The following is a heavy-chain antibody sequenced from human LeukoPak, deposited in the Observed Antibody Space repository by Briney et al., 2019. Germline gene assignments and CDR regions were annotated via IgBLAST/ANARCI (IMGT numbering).Heavy chain of an antibody. J-gene: IGHJ3*02. CDR1: GFTFSAYS. V-gene: IGHV3-21*01. CDR2: ISTSSSYI. CDR3: ARHSTGTTADAFDI. D-gene: IGHD1-1*01. Sequence: GGSLRLSCAASGFTFSAYSMNWVRQVPGKGLEWVSFISTSSSYINYADSVKGRFTISRDNAKNSLYLHMNSLRAEDTAVYYCARHSTGTTADAFDIWGQGTMVTVS.